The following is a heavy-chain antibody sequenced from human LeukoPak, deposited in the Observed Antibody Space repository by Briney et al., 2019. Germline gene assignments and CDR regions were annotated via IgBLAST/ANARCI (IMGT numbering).Heavy chain of an antibody. Sequence: PSGTLSLTCAVYGGSFSGYYWSWIRQPPGKGLEWIGEINHSGSTNYNPSLKSRVTISVDTSKNQFSLKLSSVTAADTAVYYCARGAAVAGTSRLFDYWGQGTLVTVSS. CDR1: GGSFSGYY. CDR3: ARGAAVAGTSRLFDY. V-gene: IGHV4-34*01. D-gene: IGHD6-19*01. CDR2: INHSGST. J-gene: IGHJ4*02.